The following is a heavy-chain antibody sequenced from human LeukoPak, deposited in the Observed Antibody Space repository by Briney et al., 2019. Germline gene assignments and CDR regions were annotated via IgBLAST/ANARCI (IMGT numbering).Heavy chain of an antibody. D-gene: IGHD5-12*01. V-gene: IGHV1-46*01. CDR3: ARVRRHLVATTTKGYFDY. CDR2: INPSGGST. CDR1: GYTFTGYY. Sequence: ASVKVSCKASGYTFTGYYMHWVRQAPGQGLEWMGIINPSGGSTSYAQKFQGRVTMTRDTSTSTVYMELSSLRSEDTAVYYCARVRRHLVATTTKGYFDYWGQGTLVTVSS. J-gene: IGHJ4*02.